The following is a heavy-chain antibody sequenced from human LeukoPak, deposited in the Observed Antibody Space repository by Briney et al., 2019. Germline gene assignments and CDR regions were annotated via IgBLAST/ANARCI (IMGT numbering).Heavy chain of an antibody. CDR2: IYYSGST. V-gene: IGHV4-59*02. J-gene: IGHJ4*02. D-gene: IGHD6-19*01. Sequence: PSETLSLTCTVSGGSVSDYYWSWIRQAPGKGLEWVGYIYYSGSTNYNPSLKSRVTISVDTSKNQLSLKLSSVTAADTAVYYCARGRSDQRYSSGWSVIDYWGQGTLVTVSS. CDR3: ARGRSDQRYSSGWSVIDY. CDR1: GGSVSDYY.